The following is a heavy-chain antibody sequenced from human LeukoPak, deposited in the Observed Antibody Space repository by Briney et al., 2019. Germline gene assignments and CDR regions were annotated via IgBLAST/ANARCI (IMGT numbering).Heavy chain of an antibody. D-gene: IGHD6-13*01. CDR2: INPIFGTA. J-gene: IGHJ6*03. V-gene: IGHV1-69*13. CDR3: ARVNGSIKGYYYYYMDV. Sequence: GASVKVSCKASGGTFISYAISWVRQAPGQGLEWMGGINPIFGTANYAQKFQGRVTITADESTSTAYMELSSLRSEDTAVYYCARVNGSIKGYYYYYMDVWGKGTTVTVSS. CDR1: GGTFISYA.